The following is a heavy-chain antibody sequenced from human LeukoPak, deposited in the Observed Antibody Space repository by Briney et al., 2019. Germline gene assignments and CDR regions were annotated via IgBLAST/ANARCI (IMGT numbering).Heavy chain of an antibody. CDR1: GGSFSGYY. CDR3: ARHGYSSSSGDY. J-gene: IGHJ4*02. V-gene: IGHV4-34*01. CDR2: INHSGST. Sequence: SETLSLTCAVYGGSFSGYYWSWIRQPPGKGLEWIGEINHSGSTNYNPSLKSRVTISVDTSKNQFSLKLSSVTAADTAVYYCARHGYSSSSGDYWGQGTLVTVSS. D-gene: IGHD6-6*01.